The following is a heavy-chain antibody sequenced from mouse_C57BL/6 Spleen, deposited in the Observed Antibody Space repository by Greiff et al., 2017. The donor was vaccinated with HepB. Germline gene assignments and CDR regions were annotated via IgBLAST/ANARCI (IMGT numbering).Heavy chain of an antibody. CDR1: GYTFTSYG. CDR2: IYPRSGKT. J-gene: IGHJ1*03. CDR3: ARRLITTVVAKGYFDV. Sequence: QVQLQQSGAELARPGASVKLSCKASGYTFTSYGISWVKQRTGQGLEWIGEIYPRSGKTYYNEKFKGKATLTADKSSSPAYMELRSLTSEDSAVYFCARRLITTVVAKGYFDVWGTGTTVTVSS. D-gene: IGHD1-1*01. V-gene: IGHV1-81*01.